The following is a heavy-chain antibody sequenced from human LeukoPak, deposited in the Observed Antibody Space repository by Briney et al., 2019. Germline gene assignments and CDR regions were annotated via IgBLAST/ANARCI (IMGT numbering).Heavy chain of an antibody. V-gene: IGHV4-59*01. CDR2: IYYSGST. J-gene: IGHJ5*02. Sequence: SETLSLTCTVSGGSISSYYWSWIRQPPGKGLEWIGYIYYSGSTNYNPSLKSRVTISVDTSKNQFSLKLSSVTAADTAVYYCAREMRKDTAMVGFDPWGQGTRVTVSS. CDR1: GGSISSYY. D-gene: IGHD5-18*01. CDR3: AREMRKDTAMVGFDP.